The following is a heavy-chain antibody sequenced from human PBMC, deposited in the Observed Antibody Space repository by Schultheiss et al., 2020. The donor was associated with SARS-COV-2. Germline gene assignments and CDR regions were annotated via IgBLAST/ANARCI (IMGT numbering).Heavy chain of an antibody. Sequence: GGSLRLSCAASGFTFSSYSMNWVRQAPGKGLEWVSYISSSSSTIYYADSVKGRFTISRDNAKNSLYLQMNSLRAEDTAVYYCASNIGGYRSGWYALRSGYFDYWGQGTLVTVSS. CDR2: ISSSSSTI. V-gene: IGHV3-48*04. J-gene: IGHJ4*02. CDR1: GFTFSSYS. D-gene: IGHD6-19*01. CDR3: ASNIGGYRSGWYALRSGYFDY.